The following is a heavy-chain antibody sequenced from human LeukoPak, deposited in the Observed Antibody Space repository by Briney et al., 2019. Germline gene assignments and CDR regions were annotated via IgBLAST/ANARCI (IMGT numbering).Heavy chain of an antibody. CDR2: MNPRTGFA. Sequence: ASVKVSCKASGYTFDIYNVYWVRQATGKELEWMGWMNPRTGFAGYAQKFQDRVNMTRNTFITTAYMELTSLRSEDTAVYFCARGGIRDSNNVNYLYMDVWGKGTTVIVSS. CDR1: GYTFDIYN. D-gene: IGHD4-11*01. CDR3: ARGGIRDSNNVNYLYMDV. V-gene: IGHV1-8*01. J-gene: IGHJ6*04.